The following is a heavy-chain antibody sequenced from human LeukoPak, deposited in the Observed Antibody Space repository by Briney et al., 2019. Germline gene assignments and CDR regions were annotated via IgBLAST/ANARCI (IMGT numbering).Heavy chain of an antibody. V-gene: IGHV4-39*07. CDR2: LYYSGSA. Sequence: SETLSLTCTVSGGSISSNNYYWGWIRQPPGKGLEWIGSLYYSGSAYYNPSLKSRVTISVDTSKNQFSLKLSSVTAADTAVYYCARRVRLVPAAFDYWGQGTLVTVSS. CDR1: GGSISSNNYY. J-gene: IGHJ4*02. CDR3: ARRVRLVPAAFDY. D-gene: IGHD2-2*01.